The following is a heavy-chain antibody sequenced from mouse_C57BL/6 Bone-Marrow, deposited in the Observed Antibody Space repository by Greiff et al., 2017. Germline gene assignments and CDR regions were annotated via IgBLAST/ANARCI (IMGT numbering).Heavy chain of an antibody. Sequence: VQLKESGGGLVKPGGSLKLSCAASGFTFSDYGMHWVRQAPEKGLAWVAYISSGSSTIYYADTVKGRFTISRDNAKNTLFLQMTSLRSEDTAMYYCALYYGNYGFAYWGQGTLVTVSA. V-gene: IGHV5-17*01. CDR2: ISSGSSTI. D-gene: IGHD2-1*01. CDR1: GFTFSDYG. CDR3: ALYYGNYGFAY. J-gene: IGHJ3*01.